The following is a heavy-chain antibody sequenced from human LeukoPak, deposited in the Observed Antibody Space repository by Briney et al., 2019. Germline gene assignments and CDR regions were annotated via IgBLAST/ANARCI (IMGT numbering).Heavy chain of an antibody. J-gene: IGHJ6*03. CDR1: GGSISSGDYY. D-gene: IGHD3-3*01. CDR2: IYYSGST. CDR3: AREAHDFWSGYPYYYYYYMDV. V-gene: IGHV4-30-4*08. Sequence: SQTLSLTCTVSGGSISSGDYYWGWIRQPPGKGLEWIGYIYYSGSTYYNPSLKSRFTISVDTSKNQFSLKLISVTAADTAVYYCAREAHDFWSGYPYYYYYYMDVWGKGTTVTVSS.